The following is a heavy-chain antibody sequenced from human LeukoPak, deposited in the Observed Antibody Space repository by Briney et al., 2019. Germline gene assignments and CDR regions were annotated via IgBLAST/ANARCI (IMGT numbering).Heavy chain of an antibody. Sequence: ASVKVSCKASGYTFTGYYMHWVRQAPGQGLEWMGWINPNSGGTNYAQKFQGWVTMTRDTSISTAYMELSRLRSDDTAVYYCARGMPLGGSYCEDYFDYWGQGTLVTVSS. CDR2: INPNSGGT. CDR1: GYTFTGYY. V-gene: IGHV1-2*04. J-gene: IGHJ4*02. CDR3: ARGMPLGGSYCEDYFDY. D-gene: IGHD1-26*01.